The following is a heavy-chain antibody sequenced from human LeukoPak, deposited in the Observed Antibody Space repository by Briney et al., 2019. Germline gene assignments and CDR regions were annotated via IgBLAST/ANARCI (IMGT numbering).Heavy chain of an antibody. J-gene: IGHJ5*02. V-gene: IGHV4-59*08. CDR1: GGSISSYY. D-gene: IGHD3-10*01. CDR2: TYYSGST. Sequence: PSETLSLTCTVSGGSISSYYWSWIRQPPGKGLEWIGYTYYSGSTNYNPSLKSRVTISVDTSKNQFSLKLSSVTAADTAVYYCARQITMVREVILNWFDPWGQGTLVTVSS. CDR3: ARQITMVREVILNWFDP.